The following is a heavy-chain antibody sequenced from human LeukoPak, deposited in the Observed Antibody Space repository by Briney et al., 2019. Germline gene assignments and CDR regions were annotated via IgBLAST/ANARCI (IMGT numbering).Heavy chain of an antibody. CDR1: GFTFSSYW. CDR2: IKQDGSEK. D-gene: IGHD3-10*01. J-gene: IGHJ5*02. V-gene: IGHV3-7*01. Sequence: GGSLRLSCAASGFTFSSYWMSWVRQAPAKGLEWVANIKQDGSEKYYVDSVKDRFTISRHNAKNSLYLQMNSLRAEETAVYYCARGGQAGTGDLWGQGTLVTVSS. CDR3: ARGGQAGTGDL.